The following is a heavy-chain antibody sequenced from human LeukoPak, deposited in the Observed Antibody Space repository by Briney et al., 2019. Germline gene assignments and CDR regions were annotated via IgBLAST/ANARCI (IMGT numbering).Heavy chain of an antibody. CDR1: GGSFSGYY. CDR3: ARGRVSRGFRY. D-gene: IGHD6-19*01. CDR2: INHSGST. V-gene: IGHV4-34*01. J-gene: IGHJ4*02. Sequence: KASETLSLTCAVYGGSFSGYYWSWIRQPPGKGLEWIGEINHSGSTNYNPSLKSRVTISVDTSKNQFSLKLSSVTAADTAVYYCARGRVSRGFRYWGQGTLVTVSS.